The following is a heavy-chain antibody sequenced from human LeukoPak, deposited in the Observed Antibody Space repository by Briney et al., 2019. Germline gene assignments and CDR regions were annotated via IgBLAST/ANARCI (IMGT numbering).Heavy chain of an antibody. D-gene: IGHD1-7*01. Sequence: GGSLRLSCAASGFTFSSYSMNWVRQAPGKGLEWVSYISTSSSTIYYADSVKGRFTISRDSAENSLYLQMNSLRAEDTALYYCARVRGNYQSDYWGQGTLVTVSS. CDR3: ARVRGNYQSDY. V-gene: IGHV3-48*01. J-gene: IGHJ4*02. CDR2: ISTSSSTI. CDR1: GFTFSSYS.